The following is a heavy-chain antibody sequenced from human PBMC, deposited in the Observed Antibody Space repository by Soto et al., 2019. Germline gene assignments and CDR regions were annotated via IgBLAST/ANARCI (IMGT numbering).Heavy chain of an antibody. CDR3: ARDIGSYAYGEVS. Sequence: SETLSLTCSGSGGSINSCSWSWIRQPAGKGLEWIGRVYSSGTTDYNPSLNSRATLSVETSKNQISLKLSSVTAADTAVYYCARDIGSYAYGEVSWGQG. D-gene: IGHD3-10*01. V-gene: IGHV4-4*07. CDR2: VYSSGTT. CDR1: GGSINSCS. J-gene: IGHJ5*02.